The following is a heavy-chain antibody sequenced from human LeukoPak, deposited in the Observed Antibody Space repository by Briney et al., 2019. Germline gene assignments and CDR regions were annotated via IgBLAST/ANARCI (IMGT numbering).Heavy chain of an antibody. D-gene: IGHD3-10*01. V-gene: IGHV1-46*01. CDR1: GYTFTSYY. CDR2: INPSGGST. CDR3: ARDRWFGKLRGAFDI. Sequence: ASVKVSCKASGYTFTSYYMHWVRQAPGQWLEWMGIINPSGGSTSYAQKFQGRVTMTRDTSTSTVYMELSSLRSEDTAVYYCARDRWFGKLRGAFDIWGQGTMVTVSS. J-gene: IGHJ3*02.